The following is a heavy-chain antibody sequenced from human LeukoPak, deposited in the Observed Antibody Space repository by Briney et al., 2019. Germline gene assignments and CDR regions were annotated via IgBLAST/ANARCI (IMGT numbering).Heavy chain of an antibody. J-gene: IGHJ4*02. CDR2: IYHSGST. CDR3: ARGGYCSSTSCSLFDY. V-gene: IGHV4-30-2*01. D-gene: IGHD2-2*01. Sequence: PSQTLSLTCTVSGGSISSGGYYWSWIRQPPGKSLEWIGYIYHSGSTYYNPSLKSRVTISVDRSKNQFSLKLSSVTAADTAVYYCARGGYCSSTSCSLFDYWGQGTLATVSS. CDR1: GGSISSGGYY.